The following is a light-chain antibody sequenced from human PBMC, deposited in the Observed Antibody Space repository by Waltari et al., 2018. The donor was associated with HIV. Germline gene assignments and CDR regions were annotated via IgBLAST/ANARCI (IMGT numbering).Light chain of an antibody. Sequence: QSALIQPASMSGSPGPSLPTSSTGTYSDVGGSNFVSWYQQHPVKAPKLIIYDVTNRPSGVSNRFSGSKSGDTASLPLSGLQAEDEADYYCSSYRSGATLGVFGTGTRLTVL. V-gene: IGLV2-14*01. J-gene: IGLJ1*01. CDR2: DVT. CDR1: YSDVGGSNF. CDR3: SSYRSGATLGV.